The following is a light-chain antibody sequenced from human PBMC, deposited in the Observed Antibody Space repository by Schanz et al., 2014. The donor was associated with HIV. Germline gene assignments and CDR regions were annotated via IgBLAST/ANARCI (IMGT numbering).Light chain of an antibody. CDR2: EVS. CDR1: SSDVGGYNY. V-gene: IGLV2-8*01. Sequence: QSALTQPPSASGSPGQSVTISCTGTSSDVGGYNYVSWCQQHPGKAPKLMIYEVSKRPSGVPDRFSGSKSGNTASLTISGLQADDEADYFCSSHTTSSTLVFGGGTKLTVL. CDR3: SSHTTSSTLV. J-gene: IGLJ2*01.